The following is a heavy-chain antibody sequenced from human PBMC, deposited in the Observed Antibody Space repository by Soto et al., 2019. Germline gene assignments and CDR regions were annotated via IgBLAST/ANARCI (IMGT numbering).Heavy chain of an antibody. CDR2: IMTFFGAA. Sequence: GASVKVSCKASGDRFSTYAFNWVRQAPGQGLEWLGGIMTFFGAAMYAQKFQGRVTITADGLTTTVYMELSGLRYEDTAVYYCARGGKERFRGPGMDVWGQGTTVTVSS. J-gene: IGHJ6*02. CDR1: GDRFSTYA. V-gene: IGHV1-69*13. D-gene: IGHD1-1*01. CDR3: ARGGKERFRGPGMDV.